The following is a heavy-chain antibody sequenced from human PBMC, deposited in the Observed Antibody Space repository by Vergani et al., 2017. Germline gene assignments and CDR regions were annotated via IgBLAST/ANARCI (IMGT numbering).Heavy chain of an antibody. CDR3: ARDVLAAAGTYYFDY. J-gene: IGHJ4*02. CDR1: GFTFSSYG. Sequence: QVQLVESGGGVVQPGRSLRLSCAASGFTFSSYGMHWVRQAPGKGLEWVAVIWYDGSNKYYADSVKGRFTISRDNSKNTLYLQMNSLRAEDTAVYYCARDVLAAAGTYYFDYWGQGTLVTVSS. V-gene: IGHV3-33*01. CDR2: IWYDGSNK. D-gene: IGHD6-13*01.